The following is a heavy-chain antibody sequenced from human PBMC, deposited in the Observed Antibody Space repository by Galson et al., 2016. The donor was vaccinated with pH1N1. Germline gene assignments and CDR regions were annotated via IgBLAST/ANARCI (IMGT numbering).Heavy chain of an antibody. Sequence: SVKVSCKAPGDTFSNYGVSWVRQAPGQGLEWMGGLIPMFGTVNYVQKLQGRVTITAEESSSTAYMELRRLTSEDTAVYYCARLRGGYGGNSNLYYYYHTDVWGKGTAVTVSS. CDR1: GDTFSNYG. D-gene: IGHD4-23*01. J-gene: IGHJ6*03. CDR3: ARLRGGYGGNSNLYYYYHTDV. CDR2: LIPMFGTV. V-gene: IGHV1-69*13.